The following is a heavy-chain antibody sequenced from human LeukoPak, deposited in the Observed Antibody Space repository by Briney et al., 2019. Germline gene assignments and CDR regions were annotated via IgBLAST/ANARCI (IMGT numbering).Heavy chain of an antibody. Sequence: KPSETLSLTCTVSGASITSYSWTWIRQPPGKGLELIGYVYSSGSTNYNPSLRSRVTISLDTSKNQFSLKLTSVTPADTAIYYCARDSSGWYRYAFDIWGQGTMVTVSS. D-gene: IGHD6-19*01. V-gene: IGHV4-59*01. J-gene: IGHJ3*02. CDR2: VYSSGST. CDR1: GASITSYS. CDR3: ARDSSGWYRYAFDI.